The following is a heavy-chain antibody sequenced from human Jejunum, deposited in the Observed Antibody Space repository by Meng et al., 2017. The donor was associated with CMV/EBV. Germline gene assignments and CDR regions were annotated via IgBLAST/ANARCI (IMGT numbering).Heavy chain of an antibody. D-gene: IGHD3-22*01. CDR1: ISSGYF. CDR2: IYHSGST. CDR3: AREGYYDSSGYPRGFDP. J-gene: IGHJ5*02. V-gene: IGHV4-38-2*02. Sequence: ISSGYFWGWIRQPTGKGLEWIASIYHSGSTYYNPSLKSRLTMSVDTSKNQFSLKLSSVTAADTAVYYCAREGYYDSSGYPRGFDPWGQGTLVTVSS.